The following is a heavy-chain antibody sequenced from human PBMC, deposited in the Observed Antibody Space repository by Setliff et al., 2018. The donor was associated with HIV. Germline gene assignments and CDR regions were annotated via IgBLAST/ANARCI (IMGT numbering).Heavy chain of an antibody. D-gene: IGHD3-22*01. CDR3: AREIGVYDSSGYYYVPDAFDI. J-gene: IGHJ3*02. CDR2: IIPMLDSA. Sequence: GASVKVSCKASGGSFGSFAISWVRQAPGQGLEWVGRIIPMLDSANYAREFEGRVSITADKSTNTVYMELNSLRSDDTAVYYCAREIGVYDSSGYYYVPDAFDIWGQGTMVTVSS. V-gene: IGHV1-69*04. CDR1: GGSFGSFA.